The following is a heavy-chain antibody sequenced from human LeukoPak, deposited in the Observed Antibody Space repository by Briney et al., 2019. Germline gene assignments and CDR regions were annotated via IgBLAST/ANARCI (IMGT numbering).Heavy chain of an antibody. J-gene: IGHJ4*02. CDR1: GFTFTSYS. CDR2: ISGSGGRT. D-gene: IGHD2-15*01. CDR3: AKDSSVAVVADEY. Sequence: PGGSLRLSCAASGFTFTSYSMNWVRQAPGKGLEWVSAISGSGGRTYYADSVKGRFTISRDNSKNMLYLQMNSLRAEDTALYYCAKDSSVAVVADEYWGQGTLVIVSS. V-gene: IGHV3-23*01.